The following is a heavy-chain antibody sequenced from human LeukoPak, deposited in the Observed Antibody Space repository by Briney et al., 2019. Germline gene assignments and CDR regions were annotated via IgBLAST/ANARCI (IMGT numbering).Heavy chain of an antibody. J-gene: IGHJ4*02. Sequence: ASVKVSCKASGYTFTRYYIHWVRQAPGQGLEWMGTINPSGGSTSYAQKFQGRLTVTRDMSTSTVYMELSSLGSEDTAVYYCARDRGVLRYDYWGQGTLVTVSS. V-gene: IGHV1-46*01. CDR1: GYTFTRYY. CDR2: INPSGGST. D-gene: IGHD3-9*01. CDR3: ARDRGVLRYDY.